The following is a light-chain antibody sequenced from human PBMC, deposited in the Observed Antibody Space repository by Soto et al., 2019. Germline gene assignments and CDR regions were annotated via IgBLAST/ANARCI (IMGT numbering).Light chain of an antibody. CDR1: SSDVGSYNR. V-gene: IGLV2-18*02. CDR2: EVS. CDR3: NSYTGSSTYV. J-gene: IGLJ1*01. Sequence: ALTQPPSVSGSPGQSVAISCTGTSSDVGSYNRVSWYQQPPGAAPKLMIYEVSNRPSGVPDRFSGSKSGNTASLTISGLQAEDEADYYCNSYTGSSTYVFGTGTKVTVL.